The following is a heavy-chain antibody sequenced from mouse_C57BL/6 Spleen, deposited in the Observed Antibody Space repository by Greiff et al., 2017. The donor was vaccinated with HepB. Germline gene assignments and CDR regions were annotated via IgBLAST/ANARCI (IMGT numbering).Heavy chain of an antibody. CDR2: IYPRDGST. J-gene: IGHJ1*03. CDR1: GYTFTDHT. D-gene: IGHD1-1*01. CDR3: ARSDYGSRKGGYFDV. Sequence: VQLQQSDAELVKPGASVKISCKVSGYTFTDHTIHWMKQRPEQGLEWIGYIYPRDGSTKYNEKFKGKATFTADKSTSTAYMQLNSLTSEDSAVYFCARSDYGSRKGGYFDVWGTGTTVTVSS. V-gene: IGHV1-78*01.